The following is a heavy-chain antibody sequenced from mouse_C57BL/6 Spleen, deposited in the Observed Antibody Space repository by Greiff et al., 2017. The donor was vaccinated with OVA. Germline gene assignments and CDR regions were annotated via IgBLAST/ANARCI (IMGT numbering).Heavy chain of an antibody. CDR2: IHPNSGST. Sequence: QVQLQQPGAELVKPGASVKLSCKASGYTFTSYWMHWVKQRPGQGLEWIGMIHPNSGSTNYNEKFKSKATLTVDKSASTAYMQLSSLTSEDSAVYYCAREGDYYGSSYDYWGQGTTLTVSS. CDR3: AREGDYYGSSYDY. J-gene: IGHJ2*01. V-gene: IGHV1-64*01. CDR1: GYTFTSYW. D-gene: IGHD1-1*01.